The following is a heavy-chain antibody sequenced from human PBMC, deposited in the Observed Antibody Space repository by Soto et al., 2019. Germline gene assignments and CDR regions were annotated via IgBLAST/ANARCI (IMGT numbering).Heavy chain of an antibody. CDR1: GGSIRNVY. CDR3: ARAHAPTLPFDY. CDR2: IFHRGNA. J-gene: IGHJ4*01. V-gene: IGHV4-59*01. D-gene: IGHD2-15*01. Sequence: PSETLSLTCTVSGGSIRNVYWSWIRQAPGKGLEWIGFIFHRGNAKYNPSLKSRVTISVDTSKNQFSLSLDSVTAADTAVYFCARAHAPTLPFDYWGQGTLVTVSS.